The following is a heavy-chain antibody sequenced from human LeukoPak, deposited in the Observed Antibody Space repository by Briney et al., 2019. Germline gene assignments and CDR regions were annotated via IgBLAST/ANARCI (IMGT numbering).Heavy chain of an antibody. Sequence: ASVKVSCKASGYTFTSYYMHWVRQAPGQGLEWMGIIKPGGGSTNYAQKFQGRFTMTRDTSTSTVYMELSSVISEDTAVYYCAREEEGGSFDYWGQGTLVTVSS. J-gene: IGHJ4*02. V-gene: IGHV1-46*01. CDR3: AREEEGGSFDY. CDR2: IKPGGGST. CDR1: GYTFTSYY. D-gene: IGHD3-16*01.